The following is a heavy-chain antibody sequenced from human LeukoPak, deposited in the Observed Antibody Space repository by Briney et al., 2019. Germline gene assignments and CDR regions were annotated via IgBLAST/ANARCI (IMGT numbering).Heavy chain of an antibody. CDR1: GGSFSSGSYY. Sequence: SETLSLTCTVSGGSFSSGSYYWSWIRQPPGKGLEWIGYIYYSGSTNYNPSLKSRVTISVDTSKNQFSLKLSSVTAADTAVYYCARDKGNHFPYYGDYYWFDPWGQGTLVTVSS. V-gene: IGHV4-61*01. D-gene: IGHD4-17*01. J-gene: IGHJ5*02. CDR2: IYYSGST. CDR3: ARDKGNHFPYYGDYYWFDP.